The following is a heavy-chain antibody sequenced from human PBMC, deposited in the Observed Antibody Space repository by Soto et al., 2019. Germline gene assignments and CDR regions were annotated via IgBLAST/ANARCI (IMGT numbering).Heavy chain of an antibody. CDR1: GYSLTGYY. CDR3: ARGRTIRQTTFGLVIVGRFDP. CDR2: INPKSGDT. J-gene: IGHJ5*02. D-gene: IGHD3-3*01. V-gene: IGHV1-2*04. Sequence: QVQLVQSGAEVKKPGASVRVSCTTSGYSLTGYYLHWVRQAPGQGLEWMGRINPKSGDTDYAQKFQGWVTMTTDTSINTAYMDLTRLTSNDTAIYYCARGRTIRQTTFGLVIVGRFDPWGQGTLVTVSS.